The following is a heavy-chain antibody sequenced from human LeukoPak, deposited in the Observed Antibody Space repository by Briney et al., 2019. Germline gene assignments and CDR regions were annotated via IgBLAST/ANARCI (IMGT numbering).Heavy chain of an antibody. V-gene: IGHV3-7*01. CDR3: ARTPDGADY. CDR2: IKQDGTEI. CDR1: GFTFNNYW. D-gene: IGHD3-10*01. Sequence: GGSLRLSCAASGFTFNNYWMTWFRKAPGKGLEWVANIKQDGTEIFYVDSVRGRFIISRDNAENSLYLQMNSLRVEDTAVYYCARTPDGADYWGQGTLVTVSS. J-gene: IGHJ4*02.